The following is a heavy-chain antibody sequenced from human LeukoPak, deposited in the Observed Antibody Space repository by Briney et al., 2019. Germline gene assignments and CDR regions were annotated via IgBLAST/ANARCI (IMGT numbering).Heavy chain of an antibody. CDR2: IWYDGSQR. V-gene: IGHV3-33*01. CDR3: ARVVSYYGSSYRLLDV. D-gene: IGHD3-10*01. Sequence: GGSLRLSCAASGFNFSRNGMHWVRQAPGKGLEWASLIWYDGSQRQYADSVQGRFTVSRDNLKNTLYLEMNGLRVEDTAVYYCARVVSYYGSSYRLLDVWGRGTLVTVSS. J-gene: IGHJ2*01. CDR1: GFNFSRNG.